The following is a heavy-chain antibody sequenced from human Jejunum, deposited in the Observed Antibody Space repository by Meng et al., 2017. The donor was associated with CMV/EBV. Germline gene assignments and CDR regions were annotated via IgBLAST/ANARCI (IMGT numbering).Heavy chain of an antibody. CDR3: ASPPPIGAALDY. CDR2: IYSGGGT. CDR1: GFRVLTNL. J-gene: IGHJ4*02. Sequence: EAGEGLVLAGGSLSLSCAASGFRVLTNLLSGARQAPGKGLGWVSIIYSGGGTDSAYSVKGRFTISRDNSKNTLNLQMNSLGAEDTAVYYCASPPPIGAALDYWGQGTLVTVSS. D-gene: IGHD6-6*01. V-gene: IGHV3-66*01.